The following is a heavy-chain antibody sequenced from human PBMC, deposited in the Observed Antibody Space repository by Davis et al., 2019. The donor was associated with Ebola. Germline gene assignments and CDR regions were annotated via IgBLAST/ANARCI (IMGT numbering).Heavy chain of an antibody. CDR3: AKDPLYHRRDSAPFDS. CDR2: ISGSGGNA. J-gene: IGHJ4*02. V-gene: IGHV3-23*01. CDR1: GFTFNSQA. Sequence: GGSLRLSCAASGFTFNSQAMTWVRQAPGKGLDWVSGISGSGGNAYYTDSVKGRFTISRDNSKNTLYLQMNSLRAEDTAVYYCAKDPLYHRRDSAPFDSWGQGTLVTVS. D-gene: IGHD2-2*01.